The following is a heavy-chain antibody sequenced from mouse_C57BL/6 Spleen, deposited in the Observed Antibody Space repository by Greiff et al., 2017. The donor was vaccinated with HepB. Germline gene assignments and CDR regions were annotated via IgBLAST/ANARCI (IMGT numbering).Heavy chain of an antibody. D-gene: IGHD1-1*01. J-gene: IGHJ4*01. CDR1: GFTFSSYA. CDR3: ARDGGSPYYAMDY. Sequence: EVKLVESGGGLVKPGGSLKLSCAASGFTFSSYAMSWVRQTPEKRLEWVATISDGGSYTYYPDNVKGRFTISRDNAKNNLYLQMSHLKSEDTAMYYCARDGGSPYYAMDYWGQGTSVTVSS. CDR2: ISDGGSYT. V-gene: IGHV5-4*01.